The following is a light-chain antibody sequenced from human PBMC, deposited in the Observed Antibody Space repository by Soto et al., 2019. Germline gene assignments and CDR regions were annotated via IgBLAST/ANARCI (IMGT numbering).Light chain of an antibody. CDR1: QIISTN. CDR2: SAS. CDR3: QQRSNWLT. V-gene: IGKV3-15*01. J-gene: IGKJ4*01. Sequence: EVLMTQSPVTLSVSPGESAALSCRASQIISTNLAWYHQKPGQAPRLLIYSASSRATGLPARFSGSGSGADFTLTISSLEPEDFAVYYCQQRSNWLTFGGGTTVDIK.